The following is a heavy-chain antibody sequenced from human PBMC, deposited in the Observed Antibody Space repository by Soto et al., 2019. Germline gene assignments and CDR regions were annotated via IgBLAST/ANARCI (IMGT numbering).Heavy chain of an antibody. CDR1: GISFSDAW. CDR2: IKRQTEGGTT. Sequence: PGGSLRLSCVGSGISFSDAWMSWVRQAPGKGLEWVGRIKRQTEGGTTDYPASVKGRFIISRDDSENTLYLQMNSLKTEDTAMYYCTTDTTEGSRAIDYWGQGT. J-gene: IGHJ4*02. CDR3: TTDTTEGSRAIDY. D-gene: IGHD4-17*01. V-gene: IGHV3-15*07.